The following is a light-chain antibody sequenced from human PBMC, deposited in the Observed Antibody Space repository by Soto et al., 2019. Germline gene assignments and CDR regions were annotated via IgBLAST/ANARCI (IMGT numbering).Light chain of an antibody. CDR1: QTVGVR. CDR3: HQYGISPPT. Sequence: EIVLTQSPASLSASPGERATLSCRASQTVGVRLAWYQHKPGQAPSLLIYEASNRAAGIPGRFSGSGSGTDFTLTITSLEPEDFAVLYCHQYGISPPTFGQGTKV. J-gene: IGKJ1*01. V-gene: IGKV3-11*01. CDR2: EAS.